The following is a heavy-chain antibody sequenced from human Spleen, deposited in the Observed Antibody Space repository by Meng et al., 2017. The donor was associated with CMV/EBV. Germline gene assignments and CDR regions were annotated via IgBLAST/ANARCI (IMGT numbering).Heavy chain of an antibody. CDR2: IIPILGIA. D-gene: IGHD5-24*01. Sequence: SVKVSCXASGGTFSTYTFSWVRQAPGQGLXXMGRIIPILGIANYAQKFQGRVTITADKSTSTAYMELSSLRSEDTAVYYCARVIRDADGLDYWGQGTLVTVSS. J-gene: IGHJ4*02. CDR1: GGTFSTYT. V-gene: IGHV1-69*02. CDR3: ARVIRDADGLDY.